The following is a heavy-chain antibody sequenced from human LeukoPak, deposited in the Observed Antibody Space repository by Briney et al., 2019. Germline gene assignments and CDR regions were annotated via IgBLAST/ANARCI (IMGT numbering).Heavy chain of an antibody. Sequence: SVKVSCKASGGTCSSYTISWVRQAPGQGLEWMGRIIPILGIANYAQKFQGRVTITADRSTSTAYMELSSLRSEDTAAYYCARMYGQQLVRKEYFQHWGQGTLVTVSS. CDR2: IIPILGIA. CDR3: ARMYGQQLVRKEYFQH. D-gene: IGHD6-13*01. CDR1: GGTCSSYT. J-gene: IGHJ1*01. V-gene: IGHV1-69*02.